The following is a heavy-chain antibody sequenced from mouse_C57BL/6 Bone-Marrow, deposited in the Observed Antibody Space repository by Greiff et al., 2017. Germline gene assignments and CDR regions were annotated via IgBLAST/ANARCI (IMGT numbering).Heavy chain of an antibody. D-gene: IGHD2-1*01. J-gene: IGHJ3*01. Sequence: EVHLVESGGGLVKPGGSLKLSCAASGFTFSDYGMHWVRQAPEKGLEWVAYISSGSSTIYYAATVNGRFIIHRDYAKHHLFLPMTSLRSENTAMYYCARRGNYGSWFAYWGKGTLVTVSA. CDR2: ISSGSSTI. V-gene: IGHV5-17*01. CDR3: ARRGNYGSWFAY. CDR1: GFTFSDYG.